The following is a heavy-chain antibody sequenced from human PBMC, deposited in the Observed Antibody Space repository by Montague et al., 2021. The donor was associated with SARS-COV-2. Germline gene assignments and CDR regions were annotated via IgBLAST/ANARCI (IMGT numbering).Heavy chain of an antibody. CDR1: GFTFSSYA. Sequence: SLRLSCAASGFTFSSYAMHWVRQAPGKGLEWVAVISYDGGNKYYADSVKGRFTISRDNSKNTLYLQMNSLRAEDTAVYYCARAKGGSYYSGMDVWGQGTTVTVSS. CDR3: ARAKGGSYYSGMDV. D-gene: IGHD1-26*01. V-gene: IGHV3-30-3*01. CDR2: ISYDGGNK. J-gene: IGHJ6*02.